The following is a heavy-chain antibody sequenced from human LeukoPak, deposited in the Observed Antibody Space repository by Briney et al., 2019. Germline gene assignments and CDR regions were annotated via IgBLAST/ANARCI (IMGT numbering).Heavy chain of an antibody. D-gene: IGHD4-17*01. CDR3: ARVPTVTFFDY. V-gene: IGHV4-34*01. Sequence: PSETLSLTCAVYGGSFSDYRWSWIRQPPGKGLEWIGEINHSGSTNYNPSLKSRVTISVDTSKNQFSLKLSSVTAADTTVYYCARVPTVTFFDYWGQGTLVTVSS. J-gene: IGHJ4*02. CDR1: GGSFSDYR. CDR2: INHSGST.